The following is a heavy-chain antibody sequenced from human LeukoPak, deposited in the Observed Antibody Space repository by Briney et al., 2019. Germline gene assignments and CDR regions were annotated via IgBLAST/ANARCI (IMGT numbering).Heavy chain of an antibody. CDR3: ARDQRYCSSSSCPWEPFDY. CDR2: ISSSAGSK. V-gene: IGHV3-48*03. J-gene: IGHJ4*02. D-gene: IGHD2-2*01. CDR1: GFGFSSYE. Sequence: PGGSLRLSCAASGFGFSSYEMHWVRQAPGKGLEWLSSISSSAGSKYYADSVKGRFTISRDNAKNSLHLQMNSLRAEGTAVYYCARDQRYCSSSSCPWEPFDYWGQGTLVTVSS.